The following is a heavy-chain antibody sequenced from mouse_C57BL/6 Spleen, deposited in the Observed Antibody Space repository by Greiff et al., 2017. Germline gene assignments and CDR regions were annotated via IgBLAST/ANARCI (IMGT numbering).Heavy chain of an antibody. J-gene: IGHJ4*01. CDR3: ARKLIHAMDY. V-gene: IGHV5-2*01. CDR2: INSDGGST. Sequence: EVQVVESGGGLVQPGESLTLSCESYEYEFPSHDMSWVRKTPVKRLELVAAINSDGGSTYYPDTMERRFIISRDNTKKTLYLQMSSLRSEDTALYDCARKLIHAMDYWGQGTSVTVSS. CDR1: EYEFPSHD.